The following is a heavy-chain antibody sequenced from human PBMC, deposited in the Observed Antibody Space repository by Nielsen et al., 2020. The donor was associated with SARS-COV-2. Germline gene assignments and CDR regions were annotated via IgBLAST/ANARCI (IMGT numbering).Heavy chain of an antibody. CDR2: IYYSGST. CDR3: ARTSTISYYYYMDV. CDR1: GGSISSYY. Sequence: SETLSLTRTVSGGSISSYYWSWIRQPPGKGLEWIGYIYYSGSTNYNPSLKSRVTISVDTSKNQFSLKLSSVTAADTAVYYCARTSTISYYYYMDVWGKGTTVTVSS. J-gene: IGHJ6*03. D-gene: IGHD5/OR15-5a*01. V-gene: IGHV4-59*01.